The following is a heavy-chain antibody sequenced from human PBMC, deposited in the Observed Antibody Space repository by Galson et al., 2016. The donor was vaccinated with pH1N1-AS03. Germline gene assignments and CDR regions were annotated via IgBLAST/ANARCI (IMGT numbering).Heavy chain of an antibody. Sequence: SVKVSCKPSGYTFTTYDINWVRQAPGQGLEWMGWMNPDSGNTGYAPSFQGRVTITRDTSISTAYMELSSLRSEDTAVYYCARGVVDCSGPACSGTLRFDPWGQGTLVTVSS. V-gene: IGHV1-8*03. CDR3: ARGVVDCSGPACSGTLRFDP. D-gene: IGHD2-15*01. CDR2: MNPDSGNT. J-gene: IGHJ5*02. CDR1: GYTFTTYD.